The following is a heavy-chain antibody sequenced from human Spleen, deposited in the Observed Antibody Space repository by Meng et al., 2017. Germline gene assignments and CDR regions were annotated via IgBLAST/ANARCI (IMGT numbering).Heavy chain of an antibody. J-gene: IGHJ4*02. CDR2: INIYNGIT. V-gene: IGHV1-18*04. CDR3: ATRGNPYLDR. Sequence: GQELQCGAEVKKPGASGKVSCKVSDDALTSVGFSWVRQAPGQGLQWMGWINIYNGITNYGRNFQGRVTLTTDTSTSTGYMELRSLTSDDTAVYYCATRGNPYLDRWGQGTLVTVSS. CDR1: DDALTSVG.